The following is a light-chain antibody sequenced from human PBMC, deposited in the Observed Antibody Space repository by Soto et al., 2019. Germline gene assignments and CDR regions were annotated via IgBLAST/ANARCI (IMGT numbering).Light chain of an antibody. V-gene: IGLV2-8*01. J-gene: IGLJ3*02. CDR1: SSDVGGYNY. CDR3: CSDAGSNNLV. Sequence: QSALTQPPSASGSPGQSVTISCTGTSSDVGGYNYVSWYQQHPGKAPKLMIYEVSKRPSGVPDRFSGSKSGNTASLTVSGLQAEDEDDYYCCSDAGSNNLVFGGGTKLTVL. CDR2: EVS.